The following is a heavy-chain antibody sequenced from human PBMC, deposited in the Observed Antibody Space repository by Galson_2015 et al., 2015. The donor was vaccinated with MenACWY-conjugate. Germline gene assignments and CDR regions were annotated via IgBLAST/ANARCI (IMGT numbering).Heavy chain of an antibody. J-gene: IGHJ4*02. Sequence: SLRLSCATSGFTFSAYGMHWVRQAPGKGLEWLAFMRYDGSDGTYADSVKGRFIISRGDSRRTLSLQMNNLTTEDTAAYFCAKDKIYFGSGSYLYYFDYWGQGTLVTVSS. CDR2: MRYDGSDG. D-gene: IGHD3-10*01. CDR1: GFTFSAYG. V-gene: IGHV3-30*02. CDR3: AKDKIYFGSGSYLYYFDY.